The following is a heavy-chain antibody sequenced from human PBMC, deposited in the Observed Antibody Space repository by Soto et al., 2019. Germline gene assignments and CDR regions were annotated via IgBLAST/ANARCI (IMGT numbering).Heavy chain of an antibody. Sequence: QVQLQESGSGLVKPSQTLSLTCAVSGGSISSGGYSWSWIRQPPGKGLEWIGYIHHSGSTYYNPSLKSRVTMSVDRSKNQFSLKVTSVTAADTAVYYCVRYGDYGGVDYWGQGILVTVSS. CDR1: GGSISSGGYS. V-gene: IGHV4-30-2*01. CDR2: IHHSGST. D-gene: IGHD4-17*01. CDR3: VRYGDYGGVDY. J-gene: IGHJ4*02.